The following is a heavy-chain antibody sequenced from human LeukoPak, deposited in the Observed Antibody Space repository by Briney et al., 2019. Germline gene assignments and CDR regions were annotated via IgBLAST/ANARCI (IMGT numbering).Heavy chain of an antibody. CDR2: IISDGSSA. J-gene: IGHJ4*02. D-gene: IGHD3-10*01. V-gene: IGHV3-74*01. Sequence: GGSLRLSCAASGFTFSSYWMHWVRQAPGKGLVWVSRIISDGSSASYADSVKGRFTISRDNAKNTLYLQINSLRAEDTAVYYCARDSHYLPEYWGQGTLVTVSS. CDR1: GFTFSSYW. CDR3: ARDSHYLPEY.